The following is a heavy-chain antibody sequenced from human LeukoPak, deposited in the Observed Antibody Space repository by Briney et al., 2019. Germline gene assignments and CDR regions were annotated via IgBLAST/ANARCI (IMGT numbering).Heavy chain of an antibody. CDR2: ISGGGGST. CDR1: GFTFTSYS. V-gene: IGHV3-23*01. Sequence: GGSLRLSCAASGFTFTSYSMNWVRQAPGKGLEWVSTISGGGGSTYYADSVKGRFTISRDNSKNTLYLQMNSLRAEDTAVYYCAKDRYYYDSSGYYYHPHYFDYWGQGTLVTVSS. J-gene: IGHJ4*02. CDR3: AKDRYYYDSSGYYYHPHYFDY. D-gene: IGHD3-22*01.